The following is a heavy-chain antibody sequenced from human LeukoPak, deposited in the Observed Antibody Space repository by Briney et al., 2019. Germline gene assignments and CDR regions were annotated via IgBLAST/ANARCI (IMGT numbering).Heavy chain of an antibody. CDR3: AKDGYYCSSTSCYRRAKYYFDY. Sequence: GGSLRLSCAASGFNFGEFWMAWVRQTPGKGLEWVADIKEDGSEKFYVDSVKGRFTVSRDNSKNTLYLQMNSLRAEDTAVYYCAKDGYYCSSTSCYRRAKYYFDYWGQGTLVTVSS. CDR1: GFNFGEFW. V-gene: IGHV3-7*01. CDR2: IKEDGSEK. J-gene: IGHJ4*02. D-gene: IGHD2-2*01.